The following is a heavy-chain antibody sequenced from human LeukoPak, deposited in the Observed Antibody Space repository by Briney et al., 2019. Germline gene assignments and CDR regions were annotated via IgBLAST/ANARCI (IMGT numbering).Heavy chain of an antibody. J-gene: IGHJ6*02. CDR2: VYYSGST. D-gene: IGHD5-24*01. CDR1: GGSISSYY. CDR3: ARDRDGYNLGGYYYGMDF. V-gene: IGHV4-59*01. Sequence: SETLSLACTVSGGSISSYYWSWIRQPPGKRLEWIGHVYYSGSTNYNPSLKSRVTISVDTSKNQFSLKLSSVTAADTAVYYCARDRDGYNLGGYYYGMDFWGQGTTVTVSS.